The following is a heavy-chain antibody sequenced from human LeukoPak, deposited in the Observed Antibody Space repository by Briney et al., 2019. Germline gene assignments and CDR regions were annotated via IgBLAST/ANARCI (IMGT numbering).Heavy chain of an antibody. CDR3: ASRCSSTSCYILLSQDWFDP. J-gene: IGHJ5*02. CDR2: IYYSGST. Sequence: PSETLSLTCTVSGGSISSSSYYWGWIRQPPGKGLEWIGSIYYSGSTYYNPSLKGRVTISVDTSKNQFSLKLSSVTAADTAVYYCASRCSSTSCYILLSQDWFDPWGQGTLVTVSS. D-gene: IGHD2-2*02. V-gene: IGHV4-39*01. CDR1: GGSISSSSYY.